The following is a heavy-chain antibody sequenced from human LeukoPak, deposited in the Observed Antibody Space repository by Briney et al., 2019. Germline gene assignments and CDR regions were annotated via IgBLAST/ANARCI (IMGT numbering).Heavy chain of an antibody. J-gene: IGHJ3*02. CDR2: INPNSGGT. CDR1: GYTFTGYY. CDR3: ARWGITMIEVIFDI. V-gene: IGHV1-2*02. D-gene: IGHD3-22*01. Sequence: ASVKVSCKASGYTFTGYYMHWVRQAPGQGLEWMGWINPNSGGTNYAQKFQGRVTMTRDTSISTAYMEVSRLRSDDTAVYYCARWGITMIEVIFDIWGQGTMVTVSS.